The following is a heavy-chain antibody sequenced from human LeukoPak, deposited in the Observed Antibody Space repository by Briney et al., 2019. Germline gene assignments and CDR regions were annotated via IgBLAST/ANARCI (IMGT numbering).Heavy chain of an antibody. CDR3: ATQRVYGDYWGFDY. CDR2: IYTSGST. D-gene: IGHD4-17*01. CDR1: GGSISSGSYY. V-gene: IGHV4-61*02. Sequence: PSQTLSLTCTVSGGSISSGSYYWSWIRQPAGKGLEWIGRIYTSGSTNYNPSLKSRVTMSVDKSKNQFSLKLSSVTAADTAVYYCATQRVYGDYWGFDYWGQGTLVTVSS. J-gene: IGHJ4*02.